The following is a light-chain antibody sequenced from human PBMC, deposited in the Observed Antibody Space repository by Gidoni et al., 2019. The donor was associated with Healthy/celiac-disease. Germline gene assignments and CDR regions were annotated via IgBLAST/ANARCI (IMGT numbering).Light chain of an antibody. CDR3: QQYKNWPPYT. CDR2: GAS. J-gene: IGKJ2*01. Sequence: EIAMTQSPATLSVSPGERATLSCRASQSVSSNLAWYQQKPGQAPRLLIYGASTRATGIPARFSGSGSGTEFTLTISSLQSEDFAVYYCQQYKNWPPYTFXQXTKLEIK. V-gene: IGKV3-15*01. CDR1: QSVSSN.